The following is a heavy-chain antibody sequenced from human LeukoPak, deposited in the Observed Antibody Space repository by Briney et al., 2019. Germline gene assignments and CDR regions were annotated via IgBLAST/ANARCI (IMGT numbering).Heavy chain of an antibody. V-gene: IGHV1-58*02. CDR3: ARVRGGLVGTYYFDY. J-gene: IGHJ4*02. CDR1: GFTFTSSA. Sequence: SVKVSCKASGFTFTSSAMQWVRQARGQRLEWIGWIVVGSGNTNYAQKFQERVTITRDMSTSTAYMELSSLRSEDTAVYYCARVRGGLVGTYYFDYWGQGTLVTVSS. CDR2: IVVGSGNT. D-gene: IGHD1-26*01.